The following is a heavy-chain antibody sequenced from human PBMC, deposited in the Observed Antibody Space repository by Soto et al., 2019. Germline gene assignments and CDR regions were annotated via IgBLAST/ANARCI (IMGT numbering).Heavy chain of an antibody. D-gene: IGHD6-19*01. J-gene: IGHJ4*02. V-gene: IGHV3-21*06. CDR3: ARDDGWLVLDY. CDR1: GFAFSSYS. Sequence: EVQLVESGGGLVKPGGSLSLSCAASGFAFSSYSMNWVRQAPGKGLEWVAFITIRSSYIYYADSVRGRFTISRDNAKNSLYLQMDGLRAEDTTVYYCARDDGWLVLDYWGQGTLVTVSS. CDR2: ITIRSSYI.